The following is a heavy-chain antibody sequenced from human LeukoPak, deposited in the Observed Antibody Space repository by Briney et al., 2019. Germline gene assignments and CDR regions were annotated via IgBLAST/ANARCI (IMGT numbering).Heavy chain of an antibody. D-gene: IGHD2-2*02. CDR2: IYPGDSDT. V-gene: IGHV5-51*01. J-gene: IGHJ4*02. CDR1: GYSFTSYW. CDR3: ARPYCSSTSCYMYYFDY. Sequence: ESLKISCKGSGYSFTSYWIGWVRQMPGKGLEWMGIIYPGDSDTRYSPSFQGQVTISADKSISTAYLQWSSLKASDTAMYYCARPYCSSTSCYMYYFDYWGQGTLVTVSS.